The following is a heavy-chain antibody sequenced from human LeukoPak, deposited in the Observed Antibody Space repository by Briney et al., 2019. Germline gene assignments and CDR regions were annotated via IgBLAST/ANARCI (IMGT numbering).Heavy chain of an antibody. Sequence: SETLSLTCSVSGGSISNTNYYWGWVRQPPGKGLEWIASIYYNGDTYYNPSLTTQVTLSVDTSKNQFSLNLNSVTAADTAVYYCARQLWFGEFHFDYWGQGRLVTVSS. D-gene: IGHD3-10*01. CDR2: IYYNGDT. J-gene: IGHJ4*02. V-gene: IGHV4-39*01. CDR3: ARQLWFGEFHFDY. CDR1: GGSISNTNYY.